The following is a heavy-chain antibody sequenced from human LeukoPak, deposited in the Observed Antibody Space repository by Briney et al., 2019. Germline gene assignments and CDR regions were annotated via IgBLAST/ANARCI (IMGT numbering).Heavy chain of an antibody. CDR1: GYTFTNYY. D-gene: IGHD3-10*01. CDR2: INPSPGST. CDR3: ARGGLLQKYNCFDP. Sequence: GASVKVSCKASGYTFTNYYMQWVRQAPGQGLEWIGIINPSPGSTTYAQKFRGRVTMTRDTSTSTVYMELSSLRSEDTAVYYCARGGLLQKYNCFDPWGQGTLVTVSS. V-gene: IGHV1-46*01. J-gene: IGHJ5*02.